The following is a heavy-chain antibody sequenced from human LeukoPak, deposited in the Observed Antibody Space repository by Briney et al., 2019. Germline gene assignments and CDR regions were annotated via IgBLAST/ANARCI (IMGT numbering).Heavy chain of an antibody. CDR3: ARSARGGWYVDY. CDR2: IYYSGST. Sequence: PSETLSLTCTVSGGSISSYYWSWIRQPPGKGVEWIGYIYYSGSTNYNPSLKSRVTISVDTSKNQFSLKLSSVTAADTAVYYCARSARGGWYVDYWGQGTLVTVSS. CDR1: GGSISSYY. V-gene: IGHV4-59*08. D-gene: IGHD6-19*01. J-gene: IGHJ4*02.